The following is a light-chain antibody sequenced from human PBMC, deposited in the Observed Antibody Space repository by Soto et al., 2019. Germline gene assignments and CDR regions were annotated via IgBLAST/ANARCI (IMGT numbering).Light chain of an antibody. V-gene: IGKV1-39*01. CDR1: QSIGSS. CDR3: QQSYSNRT. J-gene: IGKJ1*01. CDR2: AAS. Sequence: DIHMTQSPSSLSASVGDRVTITCRASQSIGSSLNWYQQKPGKAPKLLIYAASNLESGVPSTFSGSGSGTDFTLTISSLQPEDFATYYCQQSYSNRTFGQGTRWIS.